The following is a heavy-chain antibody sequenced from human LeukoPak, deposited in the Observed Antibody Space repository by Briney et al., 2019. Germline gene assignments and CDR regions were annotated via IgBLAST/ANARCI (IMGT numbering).Heavy chain of an antibody. CDR1: GYTFTYYY. CDR2: INPNSDAT. V-gene: IGHV1-2*02. Sequence: AAVNVSCKASGYTFTYYYLHWARQAPGQGLEWMGWINPNSDATNYAQKFQGTVTMTRDTSISTAYMELSRLTSEDTAVYYCARSYSTTWLSDYWGQGTLVTVSS. J-gene: IGHJ4*02. D-gene: IGHD6-13*01. CDR3: ARSYSTTWLSDY.